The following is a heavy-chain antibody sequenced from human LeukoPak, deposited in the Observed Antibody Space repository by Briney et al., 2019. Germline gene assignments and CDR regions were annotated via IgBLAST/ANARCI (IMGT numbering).Heavy chain of an antibody. CDR1: GFTFSSYA. V-gene: IGHV3-23*01. CDR2: ISGSGGST. Sequence: GGSRRLSCAASGFTFSSYAMSWVRQAPGKGLEWVSAISGSGGSTYYADSVKGRFTISRDNSKTTLYLQMNSLRAEDTAVYYCAKSGPGDYYDSNRYFYYGMDVWGQGTTVTVSS. CDR3: AKSGPGDYYDSNRYFYYGMDV. D-gene: IGHD3-22*01. J-gene: IGHJ6*02.